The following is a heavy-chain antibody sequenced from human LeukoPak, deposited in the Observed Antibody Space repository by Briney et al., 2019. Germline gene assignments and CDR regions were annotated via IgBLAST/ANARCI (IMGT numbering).Heavy chain of an antibody. CDR1: GGSISSYY. CDR2: IYYSGST. V-gene: IGHV4-59*12. J-gene: IGHJ5*02. Sequence: SETLSLTCTVSGGSISSYYWSWIRQPPGKGLEWIGYIYYSGSTNYNPSLKSRVTISVDTSKNQFSLKLSSVTAADTAVYYCARGKVAVAGTSWFDPWGQGTLVTVSS. D-gene: IGHD6-19*01. CDR3: ARGKVAVAGTSWFDP.